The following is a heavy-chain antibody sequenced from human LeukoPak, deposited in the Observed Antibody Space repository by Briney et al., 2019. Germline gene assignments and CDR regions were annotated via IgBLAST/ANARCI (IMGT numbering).Heavy chain of an antibody. Sequence: GGSLRLSCAASGFIFSNYALMWVRQAPGKGLEWVSSITGSGDNTFYADSVKGRFSLSRDNSKNMLYLQMYSLGAEDTAMYFCAKGAATGLVDWFDPWGQGTLVTVSS. J-gene: IGHJ5*02. CDR1: GFIFSNYA. CDR3: AKGAATGLVDWFDP. V-gene: IGHV3-23*01. CDR2: ITGSGDNT. D-gene: IGHD6-13*01.